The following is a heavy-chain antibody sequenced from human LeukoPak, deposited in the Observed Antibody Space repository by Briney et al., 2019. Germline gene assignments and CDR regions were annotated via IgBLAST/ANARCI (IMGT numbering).Heavy chain of an antibody. CDR1: GFTFSTFA. D-gene: IGHD6-19*01. CDR3: AKDSSGWRQAGWFDP. CDR2: ISGSGGST. Sequence: PGGSPRLSCAASGFTFSTFAMIWVRQPPGKGLEWVSAISGSGGSTYYADSVKGRFTISRDNSKNTLYLQMNSLRAEDTAVYYCAKDSSGWRQAGWFDPWGQGTLVTVSS. J-gene: IGHJ5*02. V-gene: IGHV3-23*01.